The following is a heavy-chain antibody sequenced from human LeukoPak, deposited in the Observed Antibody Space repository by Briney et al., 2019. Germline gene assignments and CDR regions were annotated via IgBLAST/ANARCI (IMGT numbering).Heavy chain of an antibody. CDR1: GYTISTGYY. V-gene: IGHV4-38-2*01. J-gene: IGHJ4*02. Sequence: SETLSLTCAASGYTISTGYYRGWIRQPPGKWLEWIGSIYHSGSTFYNPSLKSRVTISVDTSKNQFSLKLSSVTAADTAVYYCVSGKYYFDYWGQGTLVTVSS. D-gene: IGHD1-14*01. CDR2: IYHSGST. CDR3: VSGKYYFDY.